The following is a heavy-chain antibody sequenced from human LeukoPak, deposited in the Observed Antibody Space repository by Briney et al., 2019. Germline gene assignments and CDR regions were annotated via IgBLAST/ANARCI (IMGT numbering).Heavy chain of an antibody. CDR3: AAPGDSSSWKISGAFDI. CDR1: GFTFTSSA. Sequence: VTSVKVSCKASGFTFTSSAMQWVRQARGQRLEWIGWIVVGSGNTNYAQKFRERVTITRDMSTSTAYMELSSLRSEDTAVYYCAAPGDSSSWKISGAFDIWGQGTMVTVSS. D-gene: IGHD6-13*01. CDR2: IVVGSGNT. J-gene: IGHJ3*02. V-gene: IGHV1-58*02.